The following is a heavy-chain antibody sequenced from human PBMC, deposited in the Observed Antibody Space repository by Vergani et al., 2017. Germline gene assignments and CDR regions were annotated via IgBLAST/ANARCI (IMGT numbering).Heavy chain of an antibody. Sequence: EVQLVESGGGLVQPGGSLRLSCAASGFTFSSYWMSWVRQAPGKGLEWVANIKQDGSEKYYVDSVKGRFTISRDNAKNSLYLQMNSLRAEDTALYHCAGGYAQALYGMDVWGQGTTVTVSS. CDR3: AGGYAQALYGMDV. CDR1: GFTFSSYW. V-gene: IGHV3-7*03. CDR2: IKQDGSEK. D-gene: IGHD1-1*01. J-gene: IGHJ6*02.